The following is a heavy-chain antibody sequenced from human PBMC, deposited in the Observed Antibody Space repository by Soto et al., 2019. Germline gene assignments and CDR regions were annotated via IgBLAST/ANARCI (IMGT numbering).Heavy chain of an antibody. Sequence: QVQLVQSGAEVKRPGSSVKVSCKASDDPFNLYSINWVRQAPGLGLEWMGRVNPIVSMSNYAQKFQGRVTMTADKSTSTAYMELSSLRSEDTGIYYCASSYGSGYRALDYWGQGALVTVSS. CDR3: ASSYGSGYRALDY. CDR1: DDPFNLYS. J-gene: IGHJ4*02. V-gene: IGHV1-69*02. CDR2: VNPIVSMS. D-gene: IGHD3-10*01.